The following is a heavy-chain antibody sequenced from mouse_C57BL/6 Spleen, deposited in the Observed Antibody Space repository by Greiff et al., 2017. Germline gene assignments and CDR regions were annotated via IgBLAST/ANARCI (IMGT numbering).Heavy chain of an antibody. CDR1: GFTFSSYA. V-gene: IGHV5-9-1*02. J-gene: IGHJ2*01. D-gene: IGHD1-1*01. CDR2: ISSGGDYI. CDR3: TRDGVITTVKGNYFDY. Sequence: EVHLVESGEGLVKPGGSLKLSCAASGFTFSSYAMSWVRQTPEKRLEWVAYISSGGDYIYYADPVKGRFTISRDNARNTLYLQMSSLKSEDTAMYYCTRDGVITTVKGNYFDYWGQGTTLTVSS.